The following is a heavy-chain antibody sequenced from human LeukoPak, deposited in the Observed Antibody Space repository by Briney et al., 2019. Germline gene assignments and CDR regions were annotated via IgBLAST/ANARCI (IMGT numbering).Heavy chain of an antibody. CDR1: GGSIRSSYYY. CDR2: IYDSGST. V-gene: IGHV4-39*07. D-gene: IGHD3-3*01. CDR3: ARGVTIFGGNWFDP. J-gene: IGHJ5*02. Sequence: SETLSLTCPVSGGSIRSSYYYWGWIRQPPGKGLEWIGSIYDSGSTYYNPSLKSRVTISVDTSKNQFSLKLSSVTAADTAVYYCARGVTIFGGNWFDPWGQGTLVTVSS.